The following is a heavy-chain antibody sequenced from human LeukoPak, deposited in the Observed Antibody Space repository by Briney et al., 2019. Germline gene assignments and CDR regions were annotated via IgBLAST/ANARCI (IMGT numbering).Heavy chain of an antibody. CDR1: GFTFNSYG. V-gene: IGHV3-49*04. CDR2: IRSKAYGGTT. D-gene: IGHD3-22*01. CDR3: TRLEYYYDSSGYIDY. J-gene: IGHJ4*02. Sequence: GSLRLSCAASGFTFNSYGMNWVRQAPGKGLEWVGFIRSKAYGGTTEYAASVKGRFTISRDDSKSIAYLQMNSLKTEDTAVYYCTRLEYYYDSSGYIDYWGQGTLVTVSS.